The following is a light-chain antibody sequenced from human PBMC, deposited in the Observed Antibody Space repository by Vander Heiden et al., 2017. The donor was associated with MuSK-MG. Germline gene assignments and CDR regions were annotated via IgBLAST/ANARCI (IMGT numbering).Light chain of an antibody. Sequence: EIVLTQSPGTLSLSPGERATLPCRASQSVDGTSLAWYQQKPGQAPRLLIYATSSRATGIPDRFSGSGSGTDFTLTITTLEAEDFAVYYCQQYRSSPLTFGGGTKVEIK. V-gene: IGKV3-20*01. CDR2: ATS. CDR1: QSVDGTS. CDR3: QQYRSSPLT. J-gene: IGKJ4*01.